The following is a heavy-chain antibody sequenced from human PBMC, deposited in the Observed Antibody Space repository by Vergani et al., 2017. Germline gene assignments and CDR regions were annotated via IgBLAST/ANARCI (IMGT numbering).Heavy chain of an antibody. CDR1: GYRFTSYW. CDR2: IYPGDSDT. Sequence: EVQLVQSGAEVKKPGESLKISCKGSGYRFTSYWIGWVRQMRGKGLEWMGIIYPGDSDTRYSPSFQGQVTISADKSICTAYLQWSSLNASDTAMYYCARGLYCSGGSCDRTVGWFDPWGQGTLVTVSS. D-gene: IGHD2-15*01. CDR3: ARGLYCSGGSCDRTVGWFDP. V-gene: IGHV5-51*03. J-gene: IGHJ5*02.